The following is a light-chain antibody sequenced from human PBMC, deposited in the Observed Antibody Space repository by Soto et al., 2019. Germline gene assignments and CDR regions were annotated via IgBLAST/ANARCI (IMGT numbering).Light chain of an antibody. Sequence: QLVLTQPPSVSGAPGQRVTISCTGSSSNIGAGYDVHWYQQHPGTAPKLLIYGNSNRPSGVPDRFSGSKSGTSASLAITGLQAEDEADYYCQSYDSSLSAPVFGTGTKVTVL. CDR3: QSYDSSLSAPV. CDR1: SSNIGAGYD. J-gene: IGLJ1*01. CDR2: GNS. V-gene: IGLV1-40*01.